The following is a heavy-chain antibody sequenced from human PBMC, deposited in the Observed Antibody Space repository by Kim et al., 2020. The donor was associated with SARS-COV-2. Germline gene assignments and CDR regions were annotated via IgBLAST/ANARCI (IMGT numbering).Heavy chain of an antibody. CDR3: ARALQVDTAMDSGWWFDP. D-gene: IGHD5-18*01. CDR2: IYHSGST. V-gene: IGHV4-30-2*01. J-gene: IGHJ5*02. Sequence: SETLSLTCAVSGGSISSGGYSWSWIRQPPGKGLEWIGYIYHSGSTYYNPSLKSRVTISVDRSKNQFSLKLSSVTAADTAVYYCARALQVDTAMDSGWWFDPWGQGTLVTVSS. CDR1: GGSISSGGYS.